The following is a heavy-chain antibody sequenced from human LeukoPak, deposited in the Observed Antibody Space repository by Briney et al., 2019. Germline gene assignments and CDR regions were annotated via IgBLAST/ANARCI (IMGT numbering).Heavy chain of an antibody. CDR1: GFIFSGSG. CDR2: IRSKADSYAT. Sequence: GGSLRLSCAASGFIFSGSGMHWVRQASGKGLEWVGRIRSKADSYATGYAASVKGRFTISRDDSKNTAYLQMNSLKTEDTAVYYCTRLGGSSLDVWGQGTTVIVSS. V-gene: IGHV3-73*01. CDR3: TRLGGSSLDV. D-gene: IGHD1-26*01. J-gene: IGHJ6*02.